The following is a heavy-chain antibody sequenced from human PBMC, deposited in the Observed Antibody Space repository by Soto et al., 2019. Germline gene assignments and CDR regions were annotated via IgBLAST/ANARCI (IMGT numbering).Heavy chain of an antibody. Sequence: QVQLEESGGGVVQTGKSLRLSCVVSGFTFGSYALHWVRQTPGEGLEWMASVSYDGSNKIYADSVRGRFDISRDNSCNTLYLHMNNLRHEDTARYYCTRSPSAARRDYFDYWGQASLATVSS. D-gene: IGHD6-6*01. CDR3: TRSPSAARRDYFDY. J-gene: IGHJ4*02. V-gene: IGHV3-30*09. CDR2: VSYDGSNK. CDR1: GFTFGSYA.